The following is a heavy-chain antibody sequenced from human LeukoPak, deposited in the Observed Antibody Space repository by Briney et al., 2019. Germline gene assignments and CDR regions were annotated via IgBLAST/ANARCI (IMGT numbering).Heavy chain of an antibody. CDR2: ISSSSSYI. Sequence: GGSLRLSCAASGFTFSSNSMNWVRQAPGKGLEWVSSISSSSSYIYYADSVKGRFTISRDNAKNSLYLQMNSLRAEDTAVYYCARAIYTAMVALIFDYWGQGTLVTVSS. V-gene: IGHV3-21*01. CDR1: GFTFSSNS. CDR3: ARAIYTAMVALIFDY. D-gene: IGHD5-18*01. J-gene: IGHJ4*02.